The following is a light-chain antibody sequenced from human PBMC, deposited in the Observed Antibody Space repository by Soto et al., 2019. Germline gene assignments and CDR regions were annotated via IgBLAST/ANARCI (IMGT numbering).Light chain of an antibody. CDR1: SSDVGGYNY. V-gene: IGLV2-8*01. J-gene: IGLJ2*01. Sequence: QSALTQPPSASGSPGQSVTISCTGTSSDVGGYNYVSWYQQHPGKAPKLMIYEVSKRPSGVPDRFSGSKSGNTASLTVSGLQAEDEAEYYCSPYAGSNSLGVFGGGTKVTVL. CDR2: EVS. CDR3: SPYAGSNSLGV.